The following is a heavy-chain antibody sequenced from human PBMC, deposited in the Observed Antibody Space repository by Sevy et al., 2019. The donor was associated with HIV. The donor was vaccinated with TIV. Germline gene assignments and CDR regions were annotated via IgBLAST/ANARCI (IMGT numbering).Heavy chain of an antibody. V-gene: IGHV3-30*09. CDR3: ARDGRYSIKWCPLY. D-gene: IGHD6-13*01. CDR2: ISYEGTDT. J-gene: IGHJ4*01. CDR1: GFAFSSHA. Sequence: GGSLRLSCAASGFAFSSHAMHWVRQAPGKGLEWVAVISYEGTDTFYAASVEGRFAISRDNSKNSLSLQINSLRPEDTAVYFCARDGRYSIKWCPLYWGHGTLVTVSS.